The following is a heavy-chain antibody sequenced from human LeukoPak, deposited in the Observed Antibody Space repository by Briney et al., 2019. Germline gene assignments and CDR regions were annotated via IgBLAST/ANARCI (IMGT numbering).Heavy chain of an antibody. V-gene: IGHV1-2*02. Sequence: ASVKVSCKASGYTFTGYYMHWVRQAPGQGLEWMGWINPNSGGTNYAQKFQGRVTMIRDTSISTAYMELSRLRSDDTAVYYCARELRAVFGSYYYYYMDVWGKGTTVTVSS. J-gene: IGHJ6*03. CDR1: GYTFTGYY. CDR3: ARELRAVFGSYYYYYMDV. D-gene: IGHD3-10*02. CDR2: INPNSGGT.